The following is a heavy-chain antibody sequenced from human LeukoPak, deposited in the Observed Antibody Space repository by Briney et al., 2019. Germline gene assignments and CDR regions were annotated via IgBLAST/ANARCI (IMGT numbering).Heavy chain of an antibody. CDR3: ASNLEMATITLYYFDY. J-gene: IGHJ4*02. CDR2: IIPIFGTA. Sequence: ASVNVSCKASGGTFSSYAISWVRQAPGQGLDWMGGIIPIFGTANYAQKFQGRVTITADESTITAYMELSSLRSEDTAVYYCASNLEMATITLYYFDYWGQGTLVTVSS. CDR1: GGTFSSYA. D-gene: IGHD5-24*01. V-gene: IGHV1-69*01.